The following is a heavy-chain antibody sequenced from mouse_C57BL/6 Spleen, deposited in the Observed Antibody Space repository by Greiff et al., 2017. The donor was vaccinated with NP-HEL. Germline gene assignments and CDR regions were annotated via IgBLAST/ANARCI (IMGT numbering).Heavy chain of an antibody. V-gene: IGHV1-74*01. CDR3: ATHYYGEAMDY. D-gene: IGHD1-2*01. CDR2: IHPSDSDT. CDR1: GYTFTSYW. J-gene: IGHJ4*01. Sequence: QVQLKQPGAELVKPGASVKVSCKASGYTFTSYWMHWVKQRPGQGLEWIGRIHPSDSDTNYNQKFKGKATLTVDKSSSTAYMQLSSLTSEDSAVYYCATHYYGEAMDYWGQGTSVTVSS.